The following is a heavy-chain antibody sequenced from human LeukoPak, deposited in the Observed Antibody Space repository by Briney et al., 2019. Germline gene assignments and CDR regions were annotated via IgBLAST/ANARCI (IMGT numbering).Heavy chain of an antibody. Sequence: GASVKVSCKVSGYTLTELSMHWVRQAPGKGLEWMGGFDPEDGETIYAQKFQGRVTMTEDTSTDTACMELSSLRSEDTAVYYCATGLEDIVVVPAATGHWGQGTLVTVSS. V-gene: IGHV1-24*01. D-gene: IGHD2-2*01. J-gene: IGHJ4*02. CDR2: FDPEDGET. CDR3: ATGLEDIVVVPAATGH. CDR1: GYTLTELS.